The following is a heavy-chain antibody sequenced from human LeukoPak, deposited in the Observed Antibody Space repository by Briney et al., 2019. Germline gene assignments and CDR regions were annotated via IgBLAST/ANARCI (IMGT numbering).Heavy chain of an antibody. J-gene: IGHJ5*02. D-gene: IGHD4-23*01. CDR3: ARATTVVPRGWFDP. CDR2: IYSDGRT. Sequence: GGSLRLSCVASGFNVSGNYMNWVRQAPGKGLEWVSVIYSDGRTFYADSVRGRFTISRDSSKNTVLLQMNSLRVEDTAVYYCARATTVVPRGWFDPWGQGTLLIVSS. V-gene: IGHV3-66*01. CDR1: GFNVSGNY.